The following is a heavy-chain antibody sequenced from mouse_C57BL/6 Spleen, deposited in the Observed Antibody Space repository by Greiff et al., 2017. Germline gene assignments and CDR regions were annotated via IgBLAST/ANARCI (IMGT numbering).Heavy chain of an antibody. CDR2: IYPGDGDT. Sequence: LQESGPELVKPGASVKISCKASGYAFSSSWMNWVKQRPGKGLEWIGRIYPGDGDTNYNGKFKGKATLTADKSSSTAYMQLSSLTSEDSAVYFCAVYYGSSYWYFDIWGTGTTVTVSS. D-gene: IGHD1-1*01. J-gene: IGHJ1*03. V-gene: IGHV1-82*01. CDR3: AVYYGSSYWYFDI. CDR1: GYAFSSSW.